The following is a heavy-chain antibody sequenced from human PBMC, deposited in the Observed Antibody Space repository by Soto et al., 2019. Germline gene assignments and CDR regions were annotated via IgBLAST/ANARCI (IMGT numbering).Heavy chain of an antibody. Sequence: EVQLVESGGGLVKPGGSLRISCAASGFTFSSYSMNWVRQAPGKGLEWVSSISSSSSYIYYADSVKGRFTISRDNAKNSLYLQMNSLRAEDTAVYYCARDTEIVVAPSDGMDVWGQGTTVTVSS. D-gene: IGHD2-2*01. V-gene: IGHV3-21*01. J-gene: IGHJ6*02. CDR1: GFTFSSYS. CDR2: ISSSSSYI. CDR3: ARDTEIVVAPSDGMDV.